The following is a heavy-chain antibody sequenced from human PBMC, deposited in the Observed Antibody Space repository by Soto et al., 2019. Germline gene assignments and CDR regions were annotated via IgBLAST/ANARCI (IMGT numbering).Heavy chain of an antibody. D-gene: IGHD3-3*01. CDR3: ARRPLWSGLSDYYYMDV. CDR1: GFTFNRFG. J-gene: IGHJ6*03. Sequence: EEQLVESGGALVQPGGSLRLSCAASGFTFNRFGMNWVRQAPGKGLEWLSYISSASSTTQYAESVKGRFTISRDNARDSLYLQMSSLRVEDTAVYYCARRPLWSGLSDYYYMDVWGKGTTVTVSS. V-gene: IGHV3-48*01. CDR2: ISSASSTT.